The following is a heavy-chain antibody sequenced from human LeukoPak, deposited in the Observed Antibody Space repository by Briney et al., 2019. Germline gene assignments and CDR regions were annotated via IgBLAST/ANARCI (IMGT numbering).Heavy chain of an antibody. V-gene: IGHV3-64D*08. CDR3: VKSLSDGLDV. CDR2: IFRDGHTT. J-gene: IGHJ6*02. CDR1: GFTFSTYP. Sequence: PGGSLRLSCSASGFTFSTYPMHWVRQAPGKGLEYVSTIFRDGHTTAYAASVKGRFTTSRDNSKNTLSLQMSSLRPEDTAVYYCVKSLSDGLDVWGQGATVTVSS.